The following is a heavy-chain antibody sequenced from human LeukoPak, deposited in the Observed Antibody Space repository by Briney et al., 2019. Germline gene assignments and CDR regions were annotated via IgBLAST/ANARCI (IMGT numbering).Heavy chain of an antibody. Sequence: PGGSLRLSCAASGFTFSSYSMNWVRQAPGKGLEWVSYISSSSSTIYYADSVKGRFTISRDNAKNSLYLQMSSLRAEDTAVYYCARDRDFPPGMDVWGQGTTVTVSS. J-gene: IGHJ6*02. CDR3: ARDRDFPPGMDV. V-gene: IGHV3-48*01. CDR1: GFTFSSYS. D-gene: IGHD3-10*01. CDR2: ISSSSSTI.